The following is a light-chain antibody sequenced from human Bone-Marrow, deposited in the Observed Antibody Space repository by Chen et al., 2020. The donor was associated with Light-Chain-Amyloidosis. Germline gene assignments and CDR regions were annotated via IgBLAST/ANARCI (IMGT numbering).Light chain of an antibody. J-gene: IGKJ5*01. CDR2: LGS. Sequence: DIVMNQSPLSLHVAPGETASISCRSSQSLLHSNGYNYLDWYLQKPGQSPQLLIYLGSNRDSWVPARFSGSGSGTDFTLKISRVEAEDVGVYYCMQALQTPITFGQGTRLEIK. CDR1: QSLLHSNGYNY. V-gene: IGKV2-28*01. CDR3: MQALQTPIT.